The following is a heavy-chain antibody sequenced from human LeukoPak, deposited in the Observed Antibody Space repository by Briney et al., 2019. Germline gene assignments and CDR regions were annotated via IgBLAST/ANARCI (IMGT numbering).Heavy chain of an antibody. CDR3: ARGVPYDSWSGPHYSDY. D-gene: IGHD3-3*01. CDR1: GFTFSSYW. CDR2: IKQDGSQE. J-gene: IGHJ4*02. Sequence: GGSLRLSCGVSGFTFSSYWMTWARQAPGRGLEWVAHIKQDGSQEYYVDSVKGRFTISRDSAKNSLYLQLNSLRAEDTAVYYCARGVPYDSWSGPHYSDYWGQGTLVTVSS. V-gene: IGHV3-7*01.